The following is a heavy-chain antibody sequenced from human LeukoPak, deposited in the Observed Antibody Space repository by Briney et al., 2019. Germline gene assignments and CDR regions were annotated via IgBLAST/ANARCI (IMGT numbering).Heavy chain of an antibody. D-gene: IGHD1-14*01. CDR2: VSPSGNTT. J-gene: IGHJ4*02. Sequence: PAGSLRLSCAASGFTFSTYAISWVRQAPGKGLEWVSGVSPSGNTTYYPDSVKGRFAISRDNAKNTVYLQMNSVRADDTAVYYCARESRYRDYFDYWGQGTIVTVSS. CDR1: GFTFSTYA. CDR3: ARESRYRDYFDY. V-gene: IGHV3-23*01.